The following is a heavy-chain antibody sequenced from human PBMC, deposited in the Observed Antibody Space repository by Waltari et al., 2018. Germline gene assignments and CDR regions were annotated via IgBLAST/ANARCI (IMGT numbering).Heavy chain of an antibody. V-gene: IGHV4-39*01. CDR3: ARLGSSGWFYYYGMDV. CDR1: GGSISSSSYY. J-gene: IGHJ6*02. CDR2: IYYSGST. D-gene: IGHD6-19*01. Sequence: QLQLQESGPGLVKPSETLSLTCTVSGGSISSSSYYGGWIRQPPGKGLEWIGSIYYSGSTYYNPSLKSRVTISVDTSKNQFSLKLSSVTAADTAVYYCARLGSSGWFYYYGMDVWGQGTTVTVSS.